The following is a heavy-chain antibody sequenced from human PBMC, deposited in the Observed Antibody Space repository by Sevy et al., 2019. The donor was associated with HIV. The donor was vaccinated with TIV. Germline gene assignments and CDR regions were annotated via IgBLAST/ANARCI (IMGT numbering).Heavy chain of an antibody. CDR3: ARTIQLWPLNWFDP. Sequence: ASVKVSCKASGYTFTSYGISWVRQAPGQGLEWMGWIRAYNGNTNYAQKLQGRVTMTTHTSTSTAYMELRSLRSDDTAVYYCARTIQLWPLNWFDPWGQGTLVTVSS. J-gene: IGHJ5*02. D-gene: IGHD5-18*01. CDR2: IRAYNGNT. V-gene: IGHV1-18*01. CDR1: GYTFTSYG.